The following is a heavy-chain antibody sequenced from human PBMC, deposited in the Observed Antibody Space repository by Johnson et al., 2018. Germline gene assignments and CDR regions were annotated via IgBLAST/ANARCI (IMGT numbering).Heavy chain of an antibody. CDR2: IKQDGSEK. D-gene: IGHD6-19*01. CDR1: GFTFSSYW. Sequence: VQLVESGGGLVQPGGSXRLSCAASGFTFSSYWMTWVRQAPGKGLEWVANIKQDGSEKYYVDSVKGRLHISRDNAKNSLYLQMNSLSAEDTAVYYCARDQRPYSSGWYVDVFDIWGQGTMVTVSS. J-gene: IGHJ3*02. CDR3: ARDQRPYSSGWYVDVFDI. V-gene: IGHV3-7*01.